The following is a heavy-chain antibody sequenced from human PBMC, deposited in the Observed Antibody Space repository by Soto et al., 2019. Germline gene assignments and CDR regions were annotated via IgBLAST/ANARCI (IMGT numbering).Heavy chain of an antibody. D-gene: IGHD4-17*01. J-gene: IGHJ5*02. CDR2: IYYSGST. CDR3: ARAGGDYGVDNWFDP. Sequence: SETLSLTCTVSGGSISSGDYYWSWIRQPPGKGLEWIGYIYYSGSTYYNPSLKSRVTISVDTSKNQFSLKLSSVTAADTAVYYCARAGGDYGVDNWFDPWGQGTLVTGLL. V-gene: IGHV4-30-4*01. CDR1: GGSISSGDYY.